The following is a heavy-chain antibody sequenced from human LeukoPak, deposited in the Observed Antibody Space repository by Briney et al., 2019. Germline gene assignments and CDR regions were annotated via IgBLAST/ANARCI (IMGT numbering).Heavy chain of an antibody. CDR3: ARFNAVWGSYRTFDY. Sequence: SETLSLTCTVSGGSISSYYWSWIRQPPGKGLEWIGYIYYSGSTNYNPSLKSRVTISVDTSKNQFSLKLSSVTAADTAVYYCARFNAVWGSYRTFDYWGQGTLVIVSS. CDR2: IYYSGST. J-gene: IGHJ4*02. D-gene: IGHD3-16*02. V-gene: IGHV4-59*01. CDR1: GGSISSYY.